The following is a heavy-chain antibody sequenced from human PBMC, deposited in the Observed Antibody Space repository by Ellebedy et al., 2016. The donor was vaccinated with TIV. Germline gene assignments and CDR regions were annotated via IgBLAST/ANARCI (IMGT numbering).Heavy chain of an antibody. J-gene: IGHJ4*02. CDR3: VKAPTNSGRLDY. Sequence: SLKISCAASGFTCEDNAMHWVRQRPGKGLEWVSGVSWNSGAIGYADPVKGRFTISRDNAKKSLYLQMDSLRAEDTALYYCVKAPTNSGRLDYWGQGTLVTVSS. CDR2: VSWNSGAI. CDR1: GFTCEDNA. D-gene: IGHD3-10*01. V-gene: IGHV3-9*01.